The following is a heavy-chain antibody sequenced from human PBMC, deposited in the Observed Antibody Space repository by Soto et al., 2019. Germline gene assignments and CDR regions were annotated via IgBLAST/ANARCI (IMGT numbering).Heavy chain of an antibody. J-gene: IGHJ4*02. CDR2: IYYSGST. D-gene: IGHD3-22*01. CDR3: ARGYDSSGYYDGGY. V-gene: IGHV4-59*01. CDR1: GGPISSYY. Sequence: SETLSLTCTVSGGPISSYYWSWIRQPPGKRLEWIGYIYYSGSTHYNPSLKSRVTISIDTSKNQFSLKLSSVTAADTAVYYCARGYDSSGYYDGGYWGQGTLVTVSS.